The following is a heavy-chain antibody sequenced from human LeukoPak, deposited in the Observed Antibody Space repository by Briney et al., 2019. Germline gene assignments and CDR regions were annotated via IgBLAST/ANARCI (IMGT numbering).Heavy chain of an antibody. CDR3: ARDVGQWLVPYYFDY. D-gene: IGHD6-19*01. J-gene: IGHJ4*02. V-gene: IGHV7-4-1*02. CDR2: INTNTGNP. Sequence: ASVKVSCKASGYTFTSHAMNWVRQAPGQGLEWMGWINTNTGNPTYAQGFTGRFVFSLDTSVSTAYLQISSLKAEDTAVYYCARDVGQWLVPYYFDYWGQGTLVTVSS. CDR1: GYTFTSHA.